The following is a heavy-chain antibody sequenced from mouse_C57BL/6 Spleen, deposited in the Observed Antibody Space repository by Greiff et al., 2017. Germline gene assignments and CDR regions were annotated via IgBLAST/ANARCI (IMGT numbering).Heavy chain of an antibody. CDR3: ARSRGSLGRDYFDY. J-gene: IGHJ2*01. CDR2: INPSTGGT. CDR1: GYSFTGYY. Sequence: VQRVESGPELVKPGASVKISCKASGYSFTGYYMNWVKQSPEKSLEWIGEINPSTGGTTYNQKFKAKATLTVDKSSSTAYMQLKSLTSEDSAVYYCARSRGSLGRDYFDYWGQGTTLTVSS. D-gene: IGHD4-1*01. V-gene: IGHV1-42*01.